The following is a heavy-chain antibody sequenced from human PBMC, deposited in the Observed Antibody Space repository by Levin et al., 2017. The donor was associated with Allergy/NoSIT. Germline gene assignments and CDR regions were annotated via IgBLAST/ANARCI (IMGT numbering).Heavy chain of an antibody. CDR2: ISYDGSNK. CDR1: GFTFSSYA. J-gene: IGHJ4*02. Sequence: GGSLRLSCAASGFTFSSYAMHWVRQAPGKGLEWVAVISYDGSNKYYADSVKGRFTISRDNSKNTLYLQMNSLRAEDTAVYYCARDFIGELRGHFDYWGQGTLVTVSS. V-gene: IGHV3-30*04. D-gene: IGHD1-26*01. CDR3: ARDFIGELRGHFDY.